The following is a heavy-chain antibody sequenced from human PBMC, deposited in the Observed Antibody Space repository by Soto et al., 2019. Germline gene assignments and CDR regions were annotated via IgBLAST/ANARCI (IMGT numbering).Heavy chain of an antibody. CDR3: ADGVRYGYY. D-gene: IGHD4-17*01. Sequence: EVQLLESGGGLVQPGGSLRLSCAASGFSFRSYAMSWVRQAPGKGLEWVSTISASGDSTYYADSVKGRFTISRDNSENTLYLQMNSLRAEDTAVYYCADGVRYGYYWGQGTLVTVSS. CDR2: ISASGDST. V-gene: IGHV3-23*01. CDR1: GFSFRSYA. J-gene: IGHJ4*02.